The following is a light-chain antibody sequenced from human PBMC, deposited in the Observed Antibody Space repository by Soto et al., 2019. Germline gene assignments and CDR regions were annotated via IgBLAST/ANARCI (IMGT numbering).Light chain of an antibody. CDR3: SSYAGSNNFV. J-gene: IGLJ1*01. Sequence: QSVLTQPASVSGSPGQSITISCTGTSSDVGGYNYVSWYQQHPGKVPKLMIYEVSYRPSGVSNRFSGSKSGNTASLTISGLQAEDEADYYCSSYAGSNNFVFGSGTKVTVL. CDR2: EVS. V-gene: IGLV2-14*01. CDR1: SSDVGGYNY.